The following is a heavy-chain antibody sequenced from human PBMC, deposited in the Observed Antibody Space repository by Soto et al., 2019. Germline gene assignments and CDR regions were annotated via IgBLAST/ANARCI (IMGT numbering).Heavy chain of an antibody. J-gene: IGHJ6*02. D-gene: IGHD6-6*01. CDR3: ARDRWYSSSSAYYYYGMDV. CDR1: GGTFSSYA. CDR2: IIPIFGTA. V-gene: IGHV1-69*13. Sequence: GASVKVSCKASGGTFSSYAISWVRQAPGQGLEWMGGIIPIFGTANYAQKFQGRVTITADESTSTAYMELSSLRSEDTAVYYCARDRWYSSSSAYYYYGMDVWGQGTTVTVSS.